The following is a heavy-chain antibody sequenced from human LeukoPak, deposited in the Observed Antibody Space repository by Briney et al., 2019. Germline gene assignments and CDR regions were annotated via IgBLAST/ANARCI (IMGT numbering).Heavy chain of an antibody. D-gene: IGHD6-19*01. CDR1: GGSFSGYY. J-gene: IGHJ4*02. CDR2: INHSGST. CDR3: ARGKRYSSGWPFDY. V-gene: IGHV4-34*01. Sequence: PSETLSLTCAVYGGSFSGYYWSWIRQPPGKGLEWIGEINHSGSTNYNPSLKSRVTISVDTSKNQFSLKLSSVTAADTAVYCCARGKRYSSGWPFDYWGQGTLVTVSS.